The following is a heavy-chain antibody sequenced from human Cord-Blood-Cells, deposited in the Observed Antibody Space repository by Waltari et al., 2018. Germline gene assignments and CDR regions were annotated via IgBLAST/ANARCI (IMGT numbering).Heavy chain of an antibody. V-gene: IGHV4-34*01. Sequence: QVQLQQWGSGLLKPSETLSLPCAVSGGSFSGYYWSWIRQPPGKGREWVGEINRIGSTNYNASVKSRGTIAVDTTRKQFSLKLRSVTAAETAVYYCARGVETAMVFDYWGQGTLVTVS. CDR2: INRIGST. J-gene: IGHJ4*02. CDR3: ARGVETAMVFDY. CDR1: GGSFSGYY. D-gene: IGHD5-18*01.